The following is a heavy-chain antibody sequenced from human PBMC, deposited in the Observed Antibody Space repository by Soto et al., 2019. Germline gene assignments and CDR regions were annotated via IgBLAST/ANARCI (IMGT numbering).Heavy chain of an antibody. V-gene: IGHV1-69*13. CDR3: ARLGVDTAMVPDDY. CDR1: GGTFSSYS. J-gene: IGHJ4*02. Sequence: ASVKVSCKPSGGTFSSYSISWVRQAPGQGLEWMGGIIPIFGTANYAQKFQGRVTITADESTSTAYMELSSLRSEDTAVYYCARLGVDTAMVPDDYWGQGTLVTVSS. CDR2: IIPIFGTA. D-gene: IGHD5-18*01.